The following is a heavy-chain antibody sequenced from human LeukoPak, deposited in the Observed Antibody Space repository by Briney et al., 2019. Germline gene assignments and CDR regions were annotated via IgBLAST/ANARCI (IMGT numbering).Heavy chain of an antibody. V-gene: IGHV1-8*03. CDR2: MNPNSGNT. CDR1: GYTFTSYD. J-gene: IGHJ6*03. Sequence: ASVKVSCKASGYTFTSYDINWVRQATGQGLEWMGWMNPNSGNTGYAQKFQGRVTITRNTSISTAYMELSSLRSEDTAVYYCARGHSSMVRGYYYYYMDVWGKGTTVTVSS. CDR3: ARGHSSMVRGYYYYYMDV. D-gene: IGHD3-10*01.